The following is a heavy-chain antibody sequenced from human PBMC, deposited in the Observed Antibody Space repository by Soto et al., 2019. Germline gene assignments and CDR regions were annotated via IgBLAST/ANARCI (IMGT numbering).Heavy chain of an antibody. D-gene: IGHD6-19*01. CDR2: ISAYNGDT. Sequence: QDQLVQSGGEVKKPGASVKVSCKASGYSFTNYGITWVRQAPGQGFEWMGWISAYNGDTNYAQKLQGRVTMTTDASTSTAYLELRCLRSDDTAVYYCARDRGVAPPVAGNTHYYYYMDVWGKGTTVTVSS. J-gene: IGHJ6*03. CDR1: GYSFTNYG. CDR3: ARDRGVAPPVAGNTHYYYYMDV. V-gene: IGHV1-18*01.